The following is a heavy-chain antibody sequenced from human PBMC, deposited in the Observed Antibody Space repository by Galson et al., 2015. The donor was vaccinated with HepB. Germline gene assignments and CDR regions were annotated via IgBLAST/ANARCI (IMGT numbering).Heavy chain of an antibody. D-gene: IGHD2-2*02. Sequence: SLRLSCAASGFTFNDYAMTWVRQAPGKGLEWVSGISGGGDTTYYTDSVKGRFTISRDNSKRTLYLQMNSLRVEDTALYHCAKDQLTDGLYYFDSWGQGTLVTVSS. CDR1: GFTFNDYA. CDR2: ISGGGDTT. J-gene: IGHJ4*02. V-gene: IGHV3-23*01. CDR3: AKDQLTDGLYYFDS.